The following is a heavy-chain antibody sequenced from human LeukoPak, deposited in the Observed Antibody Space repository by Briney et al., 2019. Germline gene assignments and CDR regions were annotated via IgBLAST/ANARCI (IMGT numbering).Heavy chain of an antibody. V-gene: IGHV4-59*01. J-gene: IGHJ4*02. CDR1: GGSISSYY. D-gene: IGHD6-6*01. CDR2: IYYSGST. Sequence: SETLSLTCTVSGGSISSYYWSWIRQPPGKGLEWIGYIYYSGSTNYNPSLKSRVTISVDTSKNQFSLKLSSVTAADTAVYYCARVRNPYSSSQGYFDYWGQGTLVTVSS. CDR3: ARVRNPYSSSQGYFDY.